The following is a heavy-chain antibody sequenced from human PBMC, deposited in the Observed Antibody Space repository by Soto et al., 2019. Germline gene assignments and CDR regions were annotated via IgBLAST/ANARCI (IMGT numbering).Heavy chain of an antibody. D-gene: IGHD5-12*01. V-gene: IGHV6-1*01. Sequence: PSQTLSLTCAISGDSVSSNSAAWNWIRQSPSRGLEWLGRTYYRSKWYNDYAVSVKSRITINPDTSKNQFSLQLNSVTPEDTAVYFCSSERVIVAPFFPLNYYYGMDVWGQGTTVTVSS. CDR2: TYYRSKWYN. CDR3: SSERVIVAPFFPLNYYYGMDV. CDR1: GDSVSSNSAA. J-gene: IGHJ6*02.